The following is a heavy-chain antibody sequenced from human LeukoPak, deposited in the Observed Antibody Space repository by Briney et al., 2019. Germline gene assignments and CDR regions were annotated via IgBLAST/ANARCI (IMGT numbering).Heavy chain of an antibody. D-gene: IGHD1-1*01. CDR3: ARASRYNWNDQDYYFDY. V-gene: IGHV1-2*02. CDR1: GDTFTGYY. Sequence: ASVKVSCKASGDTFTGYYMHWVRQAPGQGLEWMGWMNPNSGGTNYAQKFQGRVTMTRDTSISTAYMELSRLRSDDTAVYYCARASRYNWNDQDYYFDYWVQGTLVTVSS. CDR2: MNPNSGGT. J-gene: IGHJ4*02.